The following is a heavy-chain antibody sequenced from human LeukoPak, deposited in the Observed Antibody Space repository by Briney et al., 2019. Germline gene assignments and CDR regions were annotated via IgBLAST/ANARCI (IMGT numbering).Heavy chain of an antibody. CDR2: ISSSGGST. CDR3: SKDRDVTMFGVVIIRARDY. J-gene: IGHJ4*02. D-gene: IGHD3-3*01. V-gene: IGHV3-23*01. Sequence: GGPLRLSCAASGFTFSSFAMSWVRQAPGKGLEWVSTISSSGGSTYYADSVKGRFTISRDNSKSTLYLQMNSLRAEDTAVYYCSKDRDVTMFGVVIIRARDYWGQGTLVTVSS. CDR1: GFTFSSFA.